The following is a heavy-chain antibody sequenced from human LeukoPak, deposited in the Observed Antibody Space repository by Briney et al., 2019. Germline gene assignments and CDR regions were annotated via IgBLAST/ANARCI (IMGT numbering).Heavy chain of an antibody. CDR1: GYTFSSNA. Sequence: ASLKVSCKASGYTFSSNAIHWVRQAPGQRLEWMGWINAGNGDTKYSQKFQGRVTITRDTSASTAYMELSSLRSEDTAVYYCARDTGLGRYYDSSGYYSAGRWFDPWGQGTLVTVSS. V-gene: IGHV1-3*01. CDR2: INAGNGDT. J-gene: IGHJ5*02. CDR3: ARDTGLGRYYDSSGYYSAGRWFDP. D-gene: IGHD3-22*01.